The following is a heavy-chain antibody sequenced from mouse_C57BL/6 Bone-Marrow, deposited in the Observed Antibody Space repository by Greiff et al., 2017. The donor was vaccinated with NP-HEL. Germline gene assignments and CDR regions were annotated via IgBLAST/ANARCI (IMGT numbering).Heavy chain of an antibody. CDR2: INPSNGGP. J-gene: IGHJ3*01. CDR3: ERERIIYDGYPWFAY. V-gene: IGHV1-53*01. Sequence: QVQLQQPGTELVKPGASVKLSCKASGYTFTSYWMHWVKQRPGQGLEWIGNINPSNGGPNYNEKFKSKATLTVAKSSSTAYMKISRLTSEDAAVYYCERERIIYDGYPWFAYWGQGTLVTVSA. CDR1: GYTFTSYW. D-gene: IGHD2-3*01.